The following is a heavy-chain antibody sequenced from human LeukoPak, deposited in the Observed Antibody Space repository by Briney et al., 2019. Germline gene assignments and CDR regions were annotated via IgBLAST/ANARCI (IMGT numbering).Heavy chain of an antibody. J-gene: IGHJ5*02. V-gene: IGHV1-18*01. CDR3: ARDRCSSTSCYPNWFDP. Sequence: ASVKVSCKASGYTFTSYGISWVRQAPGQGLEWMGWISAYNGNTNYAQKLQGRVTMTTDTSTSTAYMELRSLRSDDTAVYYCARDRCSSTSCYPNWFDPWGRGTLVTVSS. D-gene: IGHD2-2*01. CDR1: GYTFTSYG. CDR2: ISAYNGNT.